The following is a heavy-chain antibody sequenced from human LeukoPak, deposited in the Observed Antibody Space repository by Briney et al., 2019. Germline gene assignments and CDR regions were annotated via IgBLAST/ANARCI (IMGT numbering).Heavy chain of an antibody. CDR2: INSDGSGI. CDR3: VRDLPRAAY. CDR1: GFTFSSSW. J-gene: IGHJ4*02. V-gene: IGHV3-74*01. D-gene: IGHD6-25*01. Sequence: GGSLRLSCAASGFTFSSSWMHWVRQAPGKGLVWVSRINSDGSGINYADSVEGRFTISRDNAKNTLFLQMNGLRDEDTAVYYCVRDLPRAAYWGQGTLVTASS.